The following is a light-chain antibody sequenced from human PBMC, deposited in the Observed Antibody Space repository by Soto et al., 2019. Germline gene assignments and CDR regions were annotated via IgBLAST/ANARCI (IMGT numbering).Light chain of an antibody. CDR2: TNN. V-gene: IGLV1-44*01. CDR1: SANIGRNP. CDR3: AVWDDSLNGWV. J-gene: IGLJ3*02. Sequence: QSVLTQPPSASGTPGQRVTLSCSGTSANIGRNPVNWLQQLPGTAPKLLIYTNNQRPSGVPDRFSGSRSGTSASLAINGLQSDDEADYYCAVWDDSLNGWVFGGGTKVTVL.